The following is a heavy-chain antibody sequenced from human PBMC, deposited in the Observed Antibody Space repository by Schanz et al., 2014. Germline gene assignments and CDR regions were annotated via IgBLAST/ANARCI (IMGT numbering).Heavy chain of an antibody. CDR1: GYTFISYG. CDR3: ARVSMEFERGKSYYYYMDV. J-gene: IGHJ6*03. D-gene: IGHD3-10*01. CDR2: ISPYNGNT. Sequence: QVQLVQSGAEVKKPGASVKVSCKASGYTFISYGISWVRQAPGQGLEWMGWISPYNGNTNYAQKFQGRLTMTRDTSTSTVYMELSSLRSEDTAVYYCARVSMEFERGKSYYYYMDVWGRGTTVTVSS. V-gene: IGHV1-18*01.